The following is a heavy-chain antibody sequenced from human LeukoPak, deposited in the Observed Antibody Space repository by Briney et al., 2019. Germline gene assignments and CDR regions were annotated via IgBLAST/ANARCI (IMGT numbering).Heavy chain of an antibody. D-gene: IGHD6-19*01. CDR3: ARGGIQVSGIDEFDY. CDR1: GFTFSSYG. J-gene: IGHJ4*02. Sequence: GGSLRLSCAASGFTFSSYGMHWVRQAPGKGLEWVAVIWYDGSNKYYADSVKGRFTISRDNSKNTLYLQMNSLRAEDTAVYYCARGGIQVSGIDEFDYWGQGTLVTVS. V-gene: IGHV3-33*01. CDR2: IWYDGSNK.